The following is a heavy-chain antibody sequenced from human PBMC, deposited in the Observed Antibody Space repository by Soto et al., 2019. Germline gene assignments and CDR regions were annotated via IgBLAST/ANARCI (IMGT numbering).Heavy chain of an antibody. CDR2: ISGSGGST. D-gene: IGHD3-10*02. CDR1: RVSFYSYA. Sequence: LSCAACRVSFYSYAVSGAFKAPGKGLEWVSTISGSGGSTYYADSVKGRFTISRDNSKNTLYLQMNSLRAEDTAVYYCARDGTMFSPLTYCAQGILVTVSS. CDR3: ARDGTMFSPLTY. V-gene: IGHV3-23*01. J-gene: IGHJ4*02.